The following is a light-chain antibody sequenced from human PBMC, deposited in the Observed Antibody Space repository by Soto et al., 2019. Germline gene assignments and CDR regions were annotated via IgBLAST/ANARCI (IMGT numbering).Light chain of an antibody. J-gene: IGKJ4*01. CDR3: QHYNNQPLT. V-gene: IGKV3-15*01. CDR1: QSFSSD. Sequence: EIVMTQSPATLSVAPGERATLSCRASQSFSSDLAWYQHKPGQAPRLLIYGASTRATGIPVRFSGSGSGTEFTLTISSLQSEDFAVYYCQHYNNQPLTFGGGTKVDNK. CDR2: GAS.